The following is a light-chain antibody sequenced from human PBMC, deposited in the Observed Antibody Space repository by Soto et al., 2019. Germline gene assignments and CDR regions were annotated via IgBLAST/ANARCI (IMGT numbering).Light chain of an antibody. CDR1: SSDVGGYNF. V-gene: IGLV2-14*01. CDR3: SSYTSSSTVV. CDR2: DVT. J-gene: IGLJ1*01. Sequence: QPVLTQPAFVSGSPGQSITISCTGTSSDVGGYNFVSWYQQHPGKVPKLMIYDVTNRPSGVSNRFSGSKSGNTASLTISGLQAEDEADYYCSSYTSSSTVVFGTGTKVTVL.